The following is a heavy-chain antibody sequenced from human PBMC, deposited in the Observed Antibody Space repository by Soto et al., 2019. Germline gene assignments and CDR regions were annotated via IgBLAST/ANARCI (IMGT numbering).Heavy chain of an antibody. J-gene: IGHJ6*02. D-gene: IGHD3-10*01. Sequence: GSLRLSCVASGFAVSSNDVTWVRQAPGKALEWVSILYTGAKTDYAASVKGRFTLSRDNVKNSVFLQMNSLRLEDTGVYYCARAGWFGAYGMDVWGQGTTVTVSS. V-gene: IGHV3-53*01. CDR3: ARAGWFGAYGMDV. CDR2: LYTGAKT. CDR1: GFAVSSND.